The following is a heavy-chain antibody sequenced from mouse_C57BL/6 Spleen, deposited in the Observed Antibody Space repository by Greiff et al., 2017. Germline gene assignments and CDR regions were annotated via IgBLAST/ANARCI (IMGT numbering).Heavy chain of an antibody. CDR1: GFSFTTYA. CDR3: VRGLPFDF. D-gene: IGHD2-10*01. Sequence: EVKLQESGGGLVQPKGSLKLSCAASGFSFTTYAMNWVRQAPGKGLEWVARIRSKSNNYATYYADSVKDRFTISREDSESMLYLQMNNLKTEDTAMYYCVRGLPFDFGGQGTTLTVSS. CDR2: IRSKSNNYAT. V-gene: IGHV10-1*01. J-gene: IGHJ2*01.